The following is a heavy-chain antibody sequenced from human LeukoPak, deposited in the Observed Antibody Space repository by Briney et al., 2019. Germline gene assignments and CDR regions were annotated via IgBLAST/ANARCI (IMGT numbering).Heavy chain of an antibody. CDR3: XXMIVVVITTKDAFDI. CDR1: GFTFSSYA. V-gene: IGHV3-23*01. J-gene: IGHJ3*02. CDR2: ISGSGGST. D-gene: IGHD3-22*01. Sequence: PGGSLRLSCAASGFTFSSYAMSWARQAPGKGLEWVSAISGSGGSTYYADSVKGRFTISRNNSKNTLYLQMNSLRAEDTAVYYXXXMIVVVITTKDAFDIWGQGTMVTVSS.